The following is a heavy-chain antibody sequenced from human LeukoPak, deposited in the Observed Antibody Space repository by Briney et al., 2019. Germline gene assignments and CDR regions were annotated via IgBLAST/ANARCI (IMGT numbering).Heavy chain of an antibody. V-gene: IGHV1-8*01. Sequence: ASVKVSCKASGYTFTSYDINWVRQATGQGLEWMGWMNPNSGNTGYAQKFQGRVTMTRNTSISTAYMELSSLRSDDTAVYYCARGQSAGVVIYYYYGMDVWGQGTTVTVSS. CDR2: MNPNSGNT. D-gene: IGHD3-3*01. CDR3: ARGQSAGVVIYYYYGMDV. J-gene: IGHJ6*02. CDR1: GYTFTSYD.